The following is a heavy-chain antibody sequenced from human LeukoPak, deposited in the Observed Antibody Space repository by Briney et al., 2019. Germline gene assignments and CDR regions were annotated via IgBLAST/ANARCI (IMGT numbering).Heavy chain of an antibody. D-gene: IGHD2/OR15-2a*01. CDR2: IKQDGSEK. Sequence: GGSLRLSCAASGFTFSSYWMSWVRQAPGKGLEWVANIKQDGSEKYYVDSVKGRFTISRDNAKNSLYPQMNSLRAEDTAVYYCARGIFRLSYDYYMDVWGKGTTVTVSS. CDR1: GFTFSSYW. CDR3: ARGIFRLSYDYYMDV. J-gene: IGHJ6*03. V-gene: IGHV3-7*01.